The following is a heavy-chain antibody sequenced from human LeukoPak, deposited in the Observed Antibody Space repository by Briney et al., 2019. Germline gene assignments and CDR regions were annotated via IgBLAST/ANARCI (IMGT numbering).Heavy chain of an antibody. D-gene: IGHD3-10*01. J-gene: IGHJ6*03. Sequence: GGSLRLSCAASGFTFSSYSMSWVRQAPGKGLEWVSSISSSSYIYYADSVKGRFTISRDNAKNSLYLQMNSLRAEDTAVYYCATVRRGSGSYPTTPYYMDVWGKGTTVTVSS. CDR1: GFTFSSYS. CDR3: ATVRRGSGSYPTTPYYMDV. V-gene: IGHV3-21*01. CDR2: ISSSSYI.